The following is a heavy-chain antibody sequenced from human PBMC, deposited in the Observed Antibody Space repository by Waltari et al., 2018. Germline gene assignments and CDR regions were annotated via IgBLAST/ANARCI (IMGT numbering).Heavy chain of an antibody. Sequence: EVQLLESGGGLVQPGGSLRLSCEASGFTFSSYAMSWVRQAPGKGREWGSVIYSGGITYKADSGKGLFTISRDNSNNTLYLQMNSLRAEDTAVYYCAFQGVVVPAAMFHHSDFDYWGQGTLVTVSS. CDR2: IYSGGIT. J-gene: IGHJ4*02. CDR3: AFQGVVVPAAMFHHSDFDY. CDR1: GFTFSSYA. V-gene: IGHV3-23*03. D-gene: IGHD2-2*01.